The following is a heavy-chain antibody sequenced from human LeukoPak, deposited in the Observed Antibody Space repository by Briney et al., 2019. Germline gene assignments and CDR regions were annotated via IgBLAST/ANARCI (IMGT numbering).Heavy chain of an antibody. CDR2: IYPDGTNE. J-gene: IGHJ5*02. D-gene: IGHD3-3*01. CDR1: GFTFSSYG. V-gene: IGHV3-30*02. Sequence: HSGGSLRLSCAASGFTFSSYGMHWVRQAPGKGLEWVACIYPDGTNEDYADSVKGRFIISRDNSKNTLNVQMNSLRAEDTAIYYCAKDWSGNYNWSDPWGQGTLVTASS. CDR3: AKDWSGNYNWSDP.